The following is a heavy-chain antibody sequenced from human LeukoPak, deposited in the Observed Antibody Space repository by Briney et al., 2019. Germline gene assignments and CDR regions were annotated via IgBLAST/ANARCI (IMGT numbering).Heavy chain of an antibody. CDR1: GYSFTSYW. CDR2: IYPGDSDT. V-gene: IGHV5-51*01. CDR3: ASTTYYYDSSSYWGAFDI. D-gene: IGHD3-22*01. J-gene: IGHJ3*02. Sequence: GESLKISCKGSGYSFTSYWIGWVRQMPGKGLEWMGIIYPGDSDTRYSPSFQGQVTISADKSISTAYLQWSSLKASGTAMYYCASTTYYYDSSSYWGAFDIWGQGTMVTVSS.